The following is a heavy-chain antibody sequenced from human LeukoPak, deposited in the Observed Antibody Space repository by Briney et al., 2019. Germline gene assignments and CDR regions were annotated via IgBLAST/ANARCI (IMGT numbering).Heavy chain of an antibody. Sequence: SETLSLTCTVSGGSISSYYWSWIRQPPGKGLELIGYFYYSWRTNYNPSLKSRVTISVDTSKNQFSLKLSSVTAADTAVYYCARDTLLGNYFDYWGQGTLVTVSS. CDR3: ARDTLLGNYFDY. D-gene: IGHD2-15*01. J-gene: IGHJ4*02. V-gene: IGHV4-59*01. CDR2: FYYSWRT. CDR1: GGSISSYY.